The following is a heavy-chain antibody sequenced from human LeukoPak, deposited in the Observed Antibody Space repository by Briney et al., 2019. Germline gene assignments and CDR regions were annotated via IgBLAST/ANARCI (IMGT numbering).Heavy chain of an antibody. CDR1: GGSISSYY. CDR3: ASESSGSYYNYFDY. J-gene: IGHJ4*02. D-gene: IGHD3-22*01. Sequence: SETLSLTCTVSGGSISSYYWSWIRQPPEKGLEWIGDVYYRGTTNYSPSLKSRVTMSVDTSKNQFSLKLSSVTAADTAVYYCASESSGSYYNYFDYWGQGTLVTVSS. V-gene: IGHV4-59*01. CDR2: VYYRGTT.